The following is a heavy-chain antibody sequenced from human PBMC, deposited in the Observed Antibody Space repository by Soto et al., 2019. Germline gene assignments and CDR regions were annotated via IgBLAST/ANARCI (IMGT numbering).Heavy chain of an antibody. CDR1: SGSFTDYF. V-gene: IGHV4-34*01. CDR3: VARGMTYDFLSGPHPFDP. J-gene: IGHJ5*02. Sequence: SETLSLTCAAHSGSFTDYFLTWIRQSPGRGLEWIGEINHRGGATYNPSLRSRVTISIDTSKNHFSLSLRSLTAADTAVYYCVARGMTYDFLSGPHPFDPWGHGTLVTVYS. CDR2: INHRGGA. D-gene: IGHD3-3*01.